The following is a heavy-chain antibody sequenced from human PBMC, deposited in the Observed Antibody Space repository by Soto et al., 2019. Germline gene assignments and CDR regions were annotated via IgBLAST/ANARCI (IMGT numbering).Heavy chain of an antibody. CDR2: IYYSGST. D-gene: IGHD6-13*01. CDR1: GGSISTYY. J-gene: IGHJ5*02. Sequence: QVQLQESGPGLVKPSETLSLTCTVSGGSISTYYWTWIRQPPGKGLEWIGYIYYSGSTSYNPSLKSRVSISLDRSGNQFSLKLNSVTAADTAVYYCARDVYSSNCTGRWFDRWGQVTLVTVSS. CDR3: ARDVYSSNCTGRWFDR. V-gene: IGHV4-59*01.